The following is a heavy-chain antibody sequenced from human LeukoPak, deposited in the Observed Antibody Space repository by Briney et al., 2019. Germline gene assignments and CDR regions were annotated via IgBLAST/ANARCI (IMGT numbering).Heavy chain of an antibody. CDR3: ARDRDPLMVRGFDAFDM. Sequence: GGSLRLSCAASGLTCSTCGMHWVRQAPGKGLEWVAVFSYDGSKQYYADSVKGRFTISRDNSKNTLYLQMNSLRVEDTAVYYCARDRDPLMVRGFDAFDMWGQGTVVTVSS. V-gene: IGHV3-30*03. CDR2: FSYDGSKQ. J-gene: IGHJ3*02. D-gene: IGHD3-10*01. CDR1: GLTCSTCG.